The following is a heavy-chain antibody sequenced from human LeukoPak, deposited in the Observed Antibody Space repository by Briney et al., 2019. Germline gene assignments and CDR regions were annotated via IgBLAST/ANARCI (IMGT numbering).Heavy chain of an antibody. CDR2: ISSSGSNK. J-gene: IGHJ1*01. Sequence: GGSLRLSCAASGFTFSDYYMSWIRQAPGKGLEWVSYISSSGSNKFYADSVKGRFTISRDNAKNSLYLQMNSLRAEDTALYYCVRYCSSTSCYIGSGEYFRHWGQGTLVTVSS. V-gene: IGHV3-11*01. CDR1: GFTFSDYY. CDR3: VRYCSSTSCYIGSGEYFRH. D-gene: IGHD2-2*01.